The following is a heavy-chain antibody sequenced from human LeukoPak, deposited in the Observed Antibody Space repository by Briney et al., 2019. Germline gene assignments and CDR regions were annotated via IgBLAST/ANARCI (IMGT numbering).Heavy chain of an antibody. Sequence: SESPSLTRTVSGVSICGFNWSWIRRPAGKGLEWIGRINIRGSTNYNPSLKSRVTISVDKSRNQVSLKVSSVTAADTAVYYCARDYGSTREFDYWGQRTLVTVSS. CDR2: INIRGST. CDR3: ARDYGSTREFDY. J-gene: IGHJ4*02. CDR1: GVSICGFN. V-gene: IGHV4-4*07. D-gene: IGHD2-2*01.